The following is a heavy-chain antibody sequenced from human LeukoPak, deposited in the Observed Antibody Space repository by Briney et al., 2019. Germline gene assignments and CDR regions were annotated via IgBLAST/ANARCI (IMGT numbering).Heavy chain of an antibody. J-gene: IGHJ4*02. CDR2: ISYDGSNK. CDR1: GFTFSSYG. D-gene: IGHD6-13*01. CDR3: AKDERYSSSPPDY. Sequence: GGSLRLSCAASGFTFSSYGMHWVRQAPGKGLEWVAVISYDGSNKYYADSVKGRFSISRDNSKNTLYLQMNSLRGEDTAVYYCAKDERYSSSPPDYWGQGTLVTVSS. V-gene: IGHV3-33*05.